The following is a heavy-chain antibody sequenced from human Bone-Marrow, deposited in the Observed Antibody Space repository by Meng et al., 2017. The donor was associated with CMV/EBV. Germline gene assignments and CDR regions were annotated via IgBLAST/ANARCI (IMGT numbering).Heavy chain of an antibody. D-gene: IGHD5-24*01. CDR3: VRLMAAHDAFDI. CDR2: ISSSGSTI. J-gene: IGHJ3*02. Sequence: GASLKISCAASGFTFSDYYMSWIRQAPGKGLEWVSYISSSGSTIYYADSVKGRFTISRDNAKNSLYLQMNSLRAEDTAVYYCVRLMAAHDAFDIWGQGTMVTVSS. V-gene: IGHV3-11*04. CDR1: GFTFSDYY.